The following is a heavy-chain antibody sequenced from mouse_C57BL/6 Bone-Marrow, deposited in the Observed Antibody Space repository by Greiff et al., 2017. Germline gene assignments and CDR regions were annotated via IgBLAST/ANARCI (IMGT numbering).Heavy chain of an antibody. J-gene: IGHJ4*01. CDR1: GFTFSDYC. D-gene: IGHD1-1*01. CDR2: ISNGGGST. V-gene: IGHV5-12*01. Sequence: EVQLVESGGGLVQPGGSLKLSCAASGFTFSDYCMYWVRQTPEKGLEWVAYISNGGGSTNYPDTVKGRFTISRDNATNTLYLQMSRLKSEDAAMYYCSRHPAYYCCSSFAMDYWGQGTSVTVSS. CDR3: SRHPAYYCCSSFAMDY.